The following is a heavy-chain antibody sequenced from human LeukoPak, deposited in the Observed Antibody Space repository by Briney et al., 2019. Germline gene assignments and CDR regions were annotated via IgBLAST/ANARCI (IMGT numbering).Heavy chain of an antibody. V-gene: IGHV3-48*01. CDR2: ISSSSSAI. D-gene: IGHD6-13*01. J-gene: IGHJ4*02. Sequence: AGGSLRLSCAASGFTFSSYTMNWVRQAPGKGLEWVSSISSSSSAIYYAASVKGRFIISRDNAKNSLYLQMNSLRAEDTAVYYCAREGIAAAGTAFDIWGQGTLVTVSS. CDR3: AREGIAAAGTAFDI. CDR1: GFTFSSYT.